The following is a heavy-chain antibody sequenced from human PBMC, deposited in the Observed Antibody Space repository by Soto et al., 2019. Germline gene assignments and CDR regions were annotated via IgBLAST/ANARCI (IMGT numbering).Heavy chain of an antibody. CDR3: ARKAWVRFDY. J-gene: IGHJ4*02. D-gene: IGHD7-27*01. V-gene: IGHV4-4*02. Sequence: LSLTCTVSGDSMTRSVWWTWVRQPPGKGLEWIGEVFHTGNTNYNPSLKSRVTMSVDKSTNEFSLKVTSVTAADTAIYYCARKAWVRFDYWGQGALVTVSS. CDR1: GDSMTRSVW. CDR2: VFHTGNT.